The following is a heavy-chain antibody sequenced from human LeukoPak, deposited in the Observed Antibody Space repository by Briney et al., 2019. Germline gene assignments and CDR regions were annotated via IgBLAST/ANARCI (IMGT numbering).Heavy chain of an antibody. CDR1: GFTFSSYW. Sequence: PGGSLRLSCAASGFTFSSYWMSWVRQAPGKGLEWVANIKQDGSDKYYVDSVKGRFTISRDNAKNSPYLQMDSLRDDDTAVYYCARVWSGQQLVLGDYWGQGTLVTVSS. V-gene: IGHV3-7*02. J-gene: IGHJ4*02. CDR2: IKQDGSDK. CDR3: ARVWSGQQLVLGDY. D-gene: IGHD6-13*01.